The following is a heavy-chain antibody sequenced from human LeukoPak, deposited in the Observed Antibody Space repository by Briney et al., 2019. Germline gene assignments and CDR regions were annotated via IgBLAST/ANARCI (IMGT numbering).Heavy chain of an antibody. Sequence: SETLSLTCAVYGGSFSGYYWSWIRQPPGKGLEWIGEINHSGSTNYNPSLKSRVTISVDTSKNQFSLKLSSVTAADTAVYYCARRASGALDIWGQGTVVTVSS. CDR1: GGSFSGYY. CDR3: ARRASGALDI. V-gene: IGHV4-34*01. CDR2: INHSGST. D-gene: IGHD6-25*01. J-gene: IGHJ3*02.